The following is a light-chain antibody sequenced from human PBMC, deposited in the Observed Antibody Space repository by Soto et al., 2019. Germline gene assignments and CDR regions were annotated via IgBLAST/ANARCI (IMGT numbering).Light chain of an antibody. CDR2: SNN. CDR1: SSNIGSNT. Sequence: QSVLTQPPSASGTPGQRVTISCSGSSSNIGSNTVNWYQQLPGTAPKLLIYSNNQRPSGVPDRFSGSKSGTSASLAISGLQSEDEADYYCAAWEDSLSAVLFGGGTKLTVL. V-gene: IGLV1-44*01. CDR3: AAWEDSLSAVL. J-gene: IGLJ2*01.